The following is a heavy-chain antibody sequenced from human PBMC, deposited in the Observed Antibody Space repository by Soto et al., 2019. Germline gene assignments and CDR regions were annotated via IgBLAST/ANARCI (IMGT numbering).Heavy chain of an antibody. CDR3: ARVLEVKMGFYYYYGMDV. Sequence: ASVKVSCKASGYTFTSYGISWVRQAPGQGLEWMGWISAYNGNTNYAQKLQGRVTMTTDTSTSTAYMELRSLRSDDTAVYYCARVLEVKMGFYYYYGMDVWGQGTTVTVSS. CDR2: ISAYNGNT. CDR1: GYTFTSYG. V-gene: IGHV1-18*04. D-gene: IGHD1-26*01. J-gene: IGHJ6*02.